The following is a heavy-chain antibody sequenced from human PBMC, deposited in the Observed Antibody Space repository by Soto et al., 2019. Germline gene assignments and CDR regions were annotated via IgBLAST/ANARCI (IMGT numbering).Heavy chain of an antibody. D-gene: IGHD3-10*01. Sequence: QVQLQESGPGRVKPSETLSLTCTASGGSISPYYWSWIRQPPGEGMEWLGYIYYSGYTNYNPSLKSRLTISLDTSKNQFSLRLSSVTAADTAVYFCARLIRDASGSYRLDYWGRGTLVTVSS. CDR2: IYYSGYT. J-gene: IGHJ4*02. V-gene: IGHV4-59*08. CDR1: GGSISPYY. CDR3: ARLIRDASGSYRLDY.